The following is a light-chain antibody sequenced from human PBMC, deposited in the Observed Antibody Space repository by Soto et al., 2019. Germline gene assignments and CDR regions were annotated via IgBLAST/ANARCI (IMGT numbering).Light chain of an antibody. J-gene: IGKJ4*01. V-gene: IGKV4-1*01. CDR1: QNVLYNSNNKNY. CDR2: WAS. CDR3: QQYYSTPLT. Sequence: DIVMTQSPDSLAVSLGERGTINCKSSQNVLYNSNNKNYLAWYQQKPGQPPKLLIYWASTRESGVPDRFSGSGSGTDFTLTISSLQAEDVAVYYCQQYYSTPLTFGGGTKVEIK.